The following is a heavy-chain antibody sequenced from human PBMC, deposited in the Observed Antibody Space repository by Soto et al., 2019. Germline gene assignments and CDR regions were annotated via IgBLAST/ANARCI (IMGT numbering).Heavy chain of an antibody. Sequence: GESLKISCKGSGYSFTSYWISWVRQMPGKGLEWMGRIDPSDSYTNYSPSFQGHVTNSADKSISTAYLQWSSLKASDTAIYYCARQESHRLDLFDYWGPGTLVTVSS. CDR1: GYSFTSYW. V-gene: IGHV5-10-1*01. J-gene: IGHJ4*02. D-gene: IGHD1-1*01. CDR3: ARQESHRLDLFDY. CDR2: IDPSDSYT.